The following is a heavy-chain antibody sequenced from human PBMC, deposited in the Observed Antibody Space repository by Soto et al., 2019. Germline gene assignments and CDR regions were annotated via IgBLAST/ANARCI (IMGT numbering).Heavy chain of an antibody. CDR3: ANTFRYFDWTTGYFDY. CDR1: GFTFSSYA. CDR2: ISGSGGSI. J-gene: IGHJ4*02. D-gene: IGHD3-9*01. Sequence: EVQLLESGGGLVQPGGSLRLSCAASGFTFSSYAMSWVRQAPGKGLEWVSAISGSGGSIYYADSVKGRFTISRDNSKNTLYLQMNSLRAEATAVYYCANTFRYFDWTTGYFDYWGQGTLVTVSS. V-gene: IGHV3-23*01.